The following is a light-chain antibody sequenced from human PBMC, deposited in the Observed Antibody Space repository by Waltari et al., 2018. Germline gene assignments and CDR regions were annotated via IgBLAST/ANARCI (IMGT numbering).Light chain of an antibody. J-gene: IGLJ3*02. CDR1: SSDVGSNNF. Sequence: QSASTQPRSVSGSPGQSVTISCTGTSSDVGSNNFVSWYQHHPDTAPKLIIYDINKRPSGVPDRFSGSKSGNTASLTISGLQAEDEADYYCCSCVGRNIYWVFGGGTKLTVL. CDR3: CSCVGRNIYWV. V-gene: IGLV2-11*01. CDR2: DIN.